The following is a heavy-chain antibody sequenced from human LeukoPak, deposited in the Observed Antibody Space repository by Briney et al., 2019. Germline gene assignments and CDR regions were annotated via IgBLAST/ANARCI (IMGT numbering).Heavy chain of an antibody. D-gene: IGHD6-19*01. CDR3: ARDKRAVAGDRHNTYFDY. CDR2: IKQDGSEK. Sequence: GGSLRLSCAASGFTFSNAWMSWVRQAPGKGLEWVANIKQDGSEKYYVDSVKGRFTISRDNAKNSLYLQMNSLRAEDTAVYYCARDKRAVAGDRHNTYFDYWGQGTLVTVSS. J-gene: IGHJ4*02. V-gene: IGHV3-7*01. CDR1: GFTFSNAW.